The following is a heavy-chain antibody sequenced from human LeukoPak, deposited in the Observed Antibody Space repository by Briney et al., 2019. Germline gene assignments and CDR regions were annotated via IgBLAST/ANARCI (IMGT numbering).Heavy chain of an antibody. D-gene: IGHD5-24*01. CDR3: ARVHNTIY. J-gene: IGHJ4*02. Sequence: GGSLRLSCAGSGFTLNDYYVNWLRQAPGKGVEWIAYISSSSRSVNYADSVKGRFTLSRDYAKNSVNLDMTSLRGEDTAIYYCARVHNTIYWGQGVLVTVSS. V-gene: IGHV3-11*04. CDR2: ISSSSRSV. CDR1: GFTLNDYY.